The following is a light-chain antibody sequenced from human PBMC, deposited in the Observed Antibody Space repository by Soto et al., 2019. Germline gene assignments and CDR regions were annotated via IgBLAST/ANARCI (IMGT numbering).Light chain of an antibody. Sequence: EIMLTQSPGTLSLSPGERATLSCRASQSVSSSYLAWYQQKPGQAPRLLIYGASSRATGIPDRFSGSGSGTDFTLTISRLEPEDFAVYYCQHYGSSPKTFGQRTKADIK. CDR1: QSVSSSY. J-gene: IGKJ2*01. CDR3: QHYGSSPKT. V-gene: IGKV3-20*01. CDR2: GAS.